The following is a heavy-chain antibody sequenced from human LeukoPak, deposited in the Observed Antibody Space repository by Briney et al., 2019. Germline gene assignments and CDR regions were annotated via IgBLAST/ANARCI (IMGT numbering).Heavy chain of an antibody. CDR1: GYTFTSYG. CDR2: ISAYNGNT. Sequence: GASVKVTCKASGYTFTSYGISWVRQAPGQGLEWMGWISAYNGNTNYAQKLQGRVTMTTDTSTSTAYMELRSLRSDDTAVYYCARGRNYYDSSGYFWYDPWGQGTLVTVSS. CDR3: ARGRNYYDSSGYFWYDP. J-gene: IGHJ5*02. V-gene: IGHV1-18*01. D-gene: IGHD3-22*01.